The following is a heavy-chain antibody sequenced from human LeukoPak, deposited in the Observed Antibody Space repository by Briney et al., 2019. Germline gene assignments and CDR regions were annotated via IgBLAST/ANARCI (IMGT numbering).Heavy chain of an antibody. J-gene: IGHJ4*02. Sequence: GGSLRLSCAASGFTFSGYSMNWVRQAPGKGLEWVSIISSDSSHIYDTDSAKGRFTISRDNSKNQLYLQMNSLRPEDTAIYYCAKDLTTVTSQGDYWGQGTLVTVSS. CDR3: AKDLTTVTSQGDY. CDR1: GFTFSGYS. V-gene: IGHV3-21*01. D-gene: IGHD4-17*01. CDR2: ISSDSSHI.